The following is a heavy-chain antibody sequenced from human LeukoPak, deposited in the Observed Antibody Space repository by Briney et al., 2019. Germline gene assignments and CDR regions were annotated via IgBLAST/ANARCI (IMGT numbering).Heavy chain of an antibody. V-gene: IGHV3-7*01. Sequence: GGSLRLSCAASGFTFSRAWMSWVRQAPGKGLEWVANIKEDGSEDYYADSVKGRFAISKDNAKNSLYLQMNNLRAEDTAMYYCARDKDYGDGFDYWGQGTLVTVSS. D-gene: IGHD4-17*01. J-gene: IGHJ4*02. CDR1: GFTFSRAW. CDR2: IKEDGSED. CDR3: ARDKDYGDGFDY.